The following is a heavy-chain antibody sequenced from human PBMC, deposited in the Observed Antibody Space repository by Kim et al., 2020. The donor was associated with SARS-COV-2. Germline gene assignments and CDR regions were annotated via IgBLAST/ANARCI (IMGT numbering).Heavy chain of an antibody. D-gene: IGHD3-3*01. J-gene: IGHJ5*02. V-gene: IGHV4-31*03. CDR3: ARSMGITIFGVVIVNCFDP. Sequence: SETLSLTCTVSGGSISSGGYYWSWIRQHPGKGLEWIGYIYYSGSTYYNPSLKSRVTISVDTSKNQFSLKLSSVTAAATAVYYCARSMGITIFGVVIVNCFDPWGQGTLVTVSS. CDR1: GGSISSGGYY. CDR2: IYYSGST.